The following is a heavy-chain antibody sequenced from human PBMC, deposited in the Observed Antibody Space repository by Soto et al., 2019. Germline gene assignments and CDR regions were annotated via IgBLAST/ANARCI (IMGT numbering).Heavy chain of an antibody. CDR2: IYYSGIT. V-gene: IGHV4-39*01. D-gene: IGHD3-16*01. J-gene: IGHJ6*02. CDR3: VRIYDFGGSYGLDV. CDR1: GGSIISTSYY. Sequence: QLQLQESGPGLVKPSETLSLTCTVSGGSIISTSYYWGWIRQPPGKGLEWIGSIYYSGITSYNPSLESRVTISFEPSTNQCSLRLSSVTAADTAVYYCVRIYDFGGSYGLDVWGQGTTVTVSS.